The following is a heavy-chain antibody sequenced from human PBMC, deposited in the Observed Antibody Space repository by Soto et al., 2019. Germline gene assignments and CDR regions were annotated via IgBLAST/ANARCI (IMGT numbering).Heavy chain of an antibody. CDR3: WKEERLPVGGLDL. CDR2: FAGDVVNT. Sequence: VGPLRFSCAAPGSTVNNNAMHWVRQAPGEGLEGVAGFAGDVVNTRYADSVRGRVTISRDTPKNTSSLQMVSLRVEDTAMNYCWKEERLPVGGLDLWGQGALVTVSS. V-gene: IGHV3-23*01. CDR1: GSTVNNNA. J-gene: IGHJ5*02. D-gene: IGHD3-10*01.